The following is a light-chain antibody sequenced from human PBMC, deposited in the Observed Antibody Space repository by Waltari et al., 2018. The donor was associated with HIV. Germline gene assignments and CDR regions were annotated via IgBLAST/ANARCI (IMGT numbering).Light chain of an antibody. V-gene: IGLV2-14*01. CDR3: TSYTSSSTGV. J-gene: IGLJ1*01. CDR2: EVS. CDR1: SSYVGGYNY. Sequence: QSALTQPASVSGSPGQSITISCTGTSSYVGGYNYVSWYQQHPGKAPKFMIYEVSNRPSGVSKRFSGSKSGNTASLTISGLQAEDEADYYCTSYTSSSTGVFGTGTKVTVL.